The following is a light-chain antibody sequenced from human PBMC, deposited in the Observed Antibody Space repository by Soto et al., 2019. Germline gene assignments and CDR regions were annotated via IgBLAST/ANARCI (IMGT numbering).Light chain of an antibody. Sequence: DIQMAQSPSALFASIGDRVSVTCRASQPIFTSLAWYQQKPGKAPKLLIYDASVLQTGVTSRFSGFSSGTDFTLSISGLQPDDFATYFCQQYKSYSAHGLTFGGGNKVGIK. CDR1: QPIFTS. J-gene: IGKJ4*01. CDR2: DAS. CDR3: QQYKSYSAHGLT. V-gene: IGKV1-5*01.